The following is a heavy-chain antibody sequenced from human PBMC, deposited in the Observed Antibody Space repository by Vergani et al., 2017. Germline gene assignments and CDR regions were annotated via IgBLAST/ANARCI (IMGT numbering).Heavy chain of an antibody. CDR3: AREAPEGDSYYYYYDGMDV. Sequence: QVQLVESGGGLVKPGGSLRLSCAASGFTFSDYYMSWIRQAPGKGLEWVSYISSSSSYTNYADSVKGRFTISRDNAKNSLYLQMNSLRAEDTAVYYCAREAPEGDSYYYYYDGMDVWGQGTTVTVSS. D-gene: IGHD1-14*01. J-gene: IGHJ6*02. CDR1: GFTFSDYY. V-gene: IGHV3-11*05. CDR2: ISSSSSYT.